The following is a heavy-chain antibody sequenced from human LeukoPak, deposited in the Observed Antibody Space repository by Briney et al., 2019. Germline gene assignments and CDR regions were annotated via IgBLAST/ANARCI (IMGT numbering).Heavy chain of an antibody. D-gene: IGHD4-23*01. Sequence: GGSLRLSCAASGFTFSDYYMSWIRQAPGKGPEWVAYITTDGSHTHYADSVRGRFTISRDNAKNSLYLQMNSLRDEDTAVYYCARDGNWFDPWGQGTLVTVSS. CDR2: ITTDGSHT. V-gene: IGHV3-11*06. CDR3: ARDGNWFDP. J-gene: IGHJ5*02. CDR1: GFTFSDYY.